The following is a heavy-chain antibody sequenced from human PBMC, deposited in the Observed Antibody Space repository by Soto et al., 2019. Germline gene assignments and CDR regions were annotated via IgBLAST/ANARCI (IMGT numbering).Heavy chain of an antibody. CDR1: GFTFSSYA. CDR2: ISGNGGGT. J-gene: IGHJ4*02. V-gene: IGHV3-23*01. CDR3: AKDLRAVSTVTRADS. D-gene: IGHD4-17*01. Sequence: EVQLLESGGGLVSPGGSLRLSCAASGFTFSSYAMSWVLQAPGKGLEWVSAISGNGGGTYYADSVKGRFTISRDNSKNMLFLQMNSLRAEDTAVYYCAKDLRAVSTVTRADSWGLGTLVTVSS.